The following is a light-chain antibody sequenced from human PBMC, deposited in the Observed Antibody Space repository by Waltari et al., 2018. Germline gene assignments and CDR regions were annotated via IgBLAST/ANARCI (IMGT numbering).Light chain of an antibody. CDR1: QSVGTY. Sequence: EIVLTQSPAILSFSPGERATLSCRTSQSVGTYLAWYQQRPGQSPRLLIYDASYRATGIPARFSGSGSETDFTLTISSLQPEDFAVYYCQKYDSLPATFGQGTRVEIK. CDR3: QKYDSLPAT. V-gene: IGKV3-11*01. J-gene: IGKJ1*01. CDR2: DAS.